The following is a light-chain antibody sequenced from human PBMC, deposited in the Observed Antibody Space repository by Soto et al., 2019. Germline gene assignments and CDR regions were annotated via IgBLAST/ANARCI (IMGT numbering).Light chain of an antibody. J-gene: IGKJ1*01. CDR3: QQYNNWPPWT. CDR1: RSVGSN. V-gene: IGKV3-15*01. Sequence: ETVMTQSPATLSVSPGERATLSCRASRSVGSNLAWYQQKPGQAPRLLIYGASTRATGIPARFSGSGSGTEFTLTITSLQSEDFAVYYCQQYNNWPPWTFGQGTKVEIK. CDR2: GAS.